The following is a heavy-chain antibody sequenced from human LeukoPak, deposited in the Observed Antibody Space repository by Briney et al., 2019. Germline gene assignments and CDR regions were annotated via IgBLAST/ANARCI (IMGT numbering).Heavy chain of an antibody. V-gene: IGHV3-30*02. CDR3: AKESAFGDYGRSSPDY. J-gene: IGHJ4*02. CDR2: IRYDGSNK. CDR1: GFTFSSYG. Sequence: PGGSLRLSCAASGFTFSSYGMHWVRQAPGKGLEWVAFIRYDGSNKYYADSVKGRFTISRDNSKNTLYLQMNSLRAEDTAVYYCAKESAFGDYGRSSPDYWGQGTLVTVSS. D-gene: IGHD4-17*01.